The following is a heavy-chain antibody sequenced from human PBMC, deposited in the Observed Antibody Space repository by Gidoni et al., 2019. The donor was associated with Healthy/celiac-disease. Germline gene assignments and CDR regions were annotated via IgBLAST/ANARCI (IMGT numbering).Heavy chain of an antibody. Sequence: QVQLVESGGGVVQPGRSLRLSCAASGFTFSSYGRHWVRQAPGRGREWLAFISYDGINKYYSDSVKGRFTISRDNSKNTLYLQMNILRAEETAVYYCAKDKFLEWLLSWKSGMDVWGQGTTVTVSS. D-gene: IGHD3-3*01. J-gene: IGHJ6*02. CDR1: GFTFSSYG. CDR2: ISYDGINK. V-gene: IGHV3-30*18. CDR3: AKDKFLEWLLSWKSGMDV.